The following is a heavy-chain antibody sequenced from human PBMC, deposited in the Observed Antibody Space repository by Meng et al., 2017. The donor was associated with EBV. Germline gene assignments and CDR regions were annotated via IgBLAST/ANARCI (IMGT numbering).Heavy chain of an antibody. D-gene: IGHD3-10*01. CDR2: IYYSGST. V-gene: IGHV4-39*07. CDR3: ARSSPVRFGELSN. CDR1: GGSISSSSYY. J-gene: IGHJ4*02. Sequence: LQLQESALGLVRPWATMSLTCTVSGGSISSSSYYWGWIRQPPGKGLEWFGSIYYSGSTYYNPSLKSRVTISVDTSKNQFSLKLSSVTAADTAVYYCARSSPVRFGELSNWGQGTLVTVYS.